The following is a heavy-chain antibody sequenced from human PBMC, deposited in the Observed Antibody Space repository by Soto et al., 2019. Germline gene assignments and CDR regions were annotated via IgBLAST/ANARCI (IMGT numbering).Heavy chain of an antibody. J-gene: IGHJ6*03. Sequence: GGSLRLSCAASGFTVSNKYMSWVRQAPGKGLEWVSLIQSGGPTYYADSVKGRFTISRDNSKNTLYLQMNSLRAEDTAVYYCAKGPYYDFWSGYLYMDVWGKGTTVTVSS. CDR3: AKGPYYDFWSGYLYMDV. D-gene: IGHD3-3*01. CDR2: IQSGGPT. CDR1: GFTVSNKY. V-gene: IGHV3-66*01.